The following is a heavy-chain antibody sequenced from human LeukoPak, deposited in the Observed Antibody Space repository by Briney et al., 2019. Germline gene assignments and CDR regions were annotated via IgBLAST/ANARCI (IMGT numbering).Heavy chain of an antibody. CDR1: GFTFSSYA. J-gene: IGHJ3*02. CDR3: AKTGSLVVDAFDI. CDR2: ISGSGGST. D-gene: IGHD2-15*01. V-gene: IGHV3-23*01. Sequence: PGGSLRLSCAASGFTFSSYAMSWFRQAPGKGLEWVSAISGSGGSTYYADSVKGRFTISRDNSKNTLYLQMNSLRAEDTAVYYCAKTGSLVVDAFDIWGQGTMVTVSS.